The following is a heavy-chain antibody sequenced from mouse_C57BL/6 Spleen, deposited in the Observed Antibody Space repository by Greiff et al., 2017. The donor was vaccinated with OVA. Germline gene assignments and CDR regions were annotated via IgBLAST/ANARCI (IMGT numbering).Heavy chain of an antibody. Sequence: VQLQQPGAELVMPGASVKLSCKASGYTFTSYWMHWVKQRPGQGLEWIGEIDPSDSYNNYNPKFKGKSTLTVDKSSSTAYMQRSSLTSEDSAVYYCARGYYGSSIDYWGQSTTLTVSS. CDR2: IDPSDSYN. D-gene: IGHD1-1*01. CDR3: ARGYYGSSIDY. CDR1: GYTFTSYW. V-gene: IGHV1-69*01. J-gene: IGHJ2*01.